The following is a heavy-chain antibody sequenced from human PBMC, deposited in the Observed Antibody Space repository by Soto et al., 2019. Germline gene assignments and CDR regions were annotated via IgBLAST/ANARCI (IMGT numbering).Heavy chain of an antibody. V-gene: IGHV4-30-4*01. CDR3: ARERPDGARLDP. D-gene: IGHD6-6*01. CDR1: GCSISSGDYY. J-gene: IGHJ5*02. CDR2: IYYSGST. Sequence: SETLSLTCTFSGCSISSGDYYWSWIRQPPGKGLEWIGYIYYSGSTYYNPSLKSRVTISVDTSKNQFSLKLSSVTAADTAVYYCARERPDGARLDPWGQGTLVTVS.